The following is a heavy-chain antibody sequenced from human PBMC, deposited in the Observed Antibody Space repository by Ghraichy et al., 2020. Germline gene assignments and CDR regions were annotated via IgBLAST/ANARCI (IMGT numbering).Heavy chain of an antibody. CDR2: IYRTGFT. Sequence: SETLSLTCAVSGDSLISEYYWVWVRQTPGKGLEWIGSIYRTGFTYYNPSLKSRVTMSVDTAKNQFSLNLNSVTAADTAIYYCARRGSILHGYYCWFDPWGQGNLVTVSS. CDR1: GDSLISEYY. CDR3: ARRGSILHGYYCWFDP. J-gene: IGHJ5*02. D-gene: IGHD3-9*01. V-gene: IGHV4-38-2*01.